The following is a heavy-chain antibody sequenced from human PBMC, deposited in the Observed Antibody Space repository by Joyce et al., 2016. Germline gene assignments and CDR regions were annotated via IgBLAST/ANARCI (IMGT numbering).Heavy chain of an antibody. CDR3: ARQGLILGELLPDAFDI. D-gene: IGHD3-16*01. V-gene: IGHV4-39*01. CDR1: GGSVYSPSHY. Sequence: QMQLQESGPGLVKPSETLSLTCTVSGGSVYSPSHYWGWIRQPPGRGLEWIGIIYYSGNPYYKPSLKSRVTISLDSSKNQFSLKLTSVTDADTAVYYCARQGLILGELLPDAFDIWGPGTKVTVSS. CDR2: IYYSGNP. J-gene: IGHJ3*02.